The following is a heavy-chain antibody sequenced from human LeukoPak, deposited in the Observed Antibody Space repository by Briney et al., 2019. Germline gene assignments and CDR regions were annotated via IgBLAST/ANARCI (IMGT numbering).Heavy chain of an antibody. Sequence: PGGSLRLSCAASGFTFSNYGMRWVRQAPGKGLEWVSAISGSGGSTYYADSVKGRFTISRDNSKNTLYLQMNSLRAEDTAVYYCAKGEYYYGSGSYYNRWGQGTLVTVSS. CDR1: GFTFSNYG. V-gene: IGHV3-23*01. J-gene: IGHJ4*02. CDR3: AKGEYYYGSGSYYNR. D-gene: IGHD3-10*01. CDR2: ISGSGGST.